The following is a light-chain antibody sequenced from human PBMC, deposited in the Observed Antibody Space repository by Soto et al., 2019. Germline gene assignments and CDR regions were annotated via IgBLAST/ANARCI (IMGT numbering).Light chain of an antibody. CDR2: LNSDGSH. CDR1: SGHSNYA. CDR3: QTWGSGIVV. J-gene: IGLJ2*01. Sequence: QPVLTQSPSASASLGASVKLTCTLSSGHSNYAIAWHQQQSEKGPRYLMKLNSDGSHSKGDGIPARFSGSSSGAERYLTISSLQSADEADYYCQTWGSGIVVFGGGTKLTVL. V-gene: IGLV4-69*01.